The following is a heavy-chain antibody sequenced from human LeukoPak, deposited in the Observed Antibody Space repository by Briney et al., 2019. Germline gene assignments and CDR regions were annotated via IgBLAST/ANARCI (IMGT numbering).Heavy chain of an antibody. V-gene: IGHV5-51*01. J-gene: IGHJ4*02. CDR1: EYSFATYW. CDR3: ARPLQGIVGATGFDY. Sequence: GESLKISCKGSEYSFATYWIAWLRQMPGKGLEWMGIIYLSDSDTRYSPSFQGQVTISADKSIKTAYLQWSSLKASDTAMYYCARPLQGIVGATGFDYWGQGTLVTVSS. CDR2: IYLSDSDT. D-gene: IGHD1-26*01.